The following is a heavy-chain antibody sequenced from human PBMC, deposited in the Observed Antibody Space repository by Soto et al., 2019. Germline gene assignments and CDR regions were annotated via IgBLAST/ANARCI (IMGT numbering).Heavy chain of an antibody. CDR3: ARTEHGAAAAFTPGYYYYGMDV. J-gene: IGHJ6*02. CDR1: GYSFTSYW. Sequence: EVQLVQSGAEVKKPGESLRISCKGSGYSFTSYWISWVRQMPGKGLEWMGRIDPSDSYTNYSPSFQGHVTISADKSISTAYLQWSSLKASDTAMYYCARTEHGAAAAFTPGYYYYGMDVWGQGTTVTVSS. D-gene: IGHD6-13*01. V-gene: IGHV5-10-1*03. CDR2: IDPSDSYT.